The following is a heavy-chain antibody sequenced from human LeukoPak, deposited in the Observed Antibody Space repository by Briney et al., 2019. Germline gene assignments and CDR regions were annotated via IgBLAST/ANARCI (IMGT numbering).Heavy chain of an antibody. CDR3: AKVPVGALNVFDY. Sequence: GGSPRLSCAASGFTFSSYAMSWVRQAPGKGLEWVSAISGSGGSTYYADSVKGRFTISRDNSKNTLYLQMNSLRAEDTAVYYCAKVPVGALNVFDYWGQGTLVTVSS. J-gene: IGHJ4*02. CDR1: GFTFSSYA. V-gene: IGHV3-23*01. CDR2: ISGSGGST. D-gene: IGHD1-26*01.